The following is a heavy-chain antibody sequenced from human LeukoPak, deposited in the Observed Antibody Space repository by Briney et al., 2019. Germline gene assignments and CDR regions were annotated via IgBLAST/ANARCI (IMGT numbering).Heavy chain of an antibody. Sequence: GGSLRLSCAASGFTFSSYAMSWVRQAPGKGLEWVSAISGSGGSTYYADSVKGRFTISRDNSKNTLYLQMNSLRAEDTAVYYCAKMVSGFGEFLEWLSTSYYYYYGMDVWGQGTTVTVSS. D-gene: IGHD3-3*01. CDR3: AKMVSGFGEFLEWLSTSYYYYYGMDV. V-gene: IGHV3-23*01. J-gene: IGHJ6*02. CDR1: GFTFSSYA. CDR2: ISGSGGST.